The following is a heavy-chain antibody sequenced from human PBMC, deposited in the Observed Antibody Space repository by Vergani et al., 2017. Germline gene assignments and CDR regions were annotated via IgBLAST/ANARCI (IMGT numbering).Heavy chain of an antibody. V-gene: IGHV4-61*02. J-gene: IGHJ5*02. D-gene: IGHD2-2*01. CDR2: SYTSGST. CDR1: GGSISSGSYY. CDR3: ARSTYWFDP. Sequence: QVQLQESGPGLVKPSQTLSLTCTVSGGSISSGSYYWSWIRQPAGKGLEWIGRSYTSGSTNYNPSLKSRVTISVDTSKNQFSLKLSSVTAADTAVYYCARSTYWFDPWGQGTLVTVSS.